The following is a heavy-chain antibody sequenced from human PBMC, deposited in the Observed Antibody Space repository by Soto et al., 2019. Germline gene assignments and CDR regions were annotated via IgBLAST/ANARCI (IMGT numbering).Heavy chain of an antibody. CDR2: INPSGGST. CDR3: AKDRLSVMNTFSAFHF. J-gene: IGHJ3*01. CDR1: GYTFTSYY. V-gene: IGHV1-46*01. Sequence: ASVKVSCKASGYTFTSYYMHWVRQAPGQGLEWMGIINPSGGSTSYAQKFQGRVTMTRDTSTSTVYMELNSLRAEDTALYYCAKDRLSVMNTFSAFHFWGQGTMVTVSS. D-gene: IGHD3-16*01.